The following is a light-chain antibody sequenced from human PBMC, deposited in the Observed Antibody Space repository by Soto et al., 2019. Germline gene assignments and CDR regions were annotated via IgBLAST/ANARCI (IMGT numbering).Light chain of an antibody. Sequence: IVLTQSPGTLSFSPGERATLSCRASQTLSNSFIAWYQQKPGQAPRLLIYDTSSRATGVPDRYSASGSGTDFTLTIRRLEPEDFAVFFCQQYGTSEIIFGQGTRLEIK. V-gene: IGKV3-20*01. J-gene: IGKJ5*01. CDR3: QQYGTSEII. CDR1: QTLSNSF. CDR2: DTS.